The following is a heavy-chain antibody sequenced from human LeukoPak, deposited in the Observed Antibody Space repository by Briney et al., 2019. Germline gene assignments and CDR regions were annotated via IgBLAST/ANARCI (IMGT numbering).Heavy chain of an antibody. Sequence: SAKVSCKASGGTFSSYAISWVRQAPGQGLEWMGGIIPIFGTANYAQKFQGRVTITTDESTNTAYMELSGLRSEDTAVYYCARDLGSGTDYWGQGTLVTVSS. CDR2: IIPIFGTA. D-gene: IGHD6-19*01. CDR1: GGTFSSYA. J-gene: IGHJ4*02. V-gene: IGHV1-69*05. CDR3: ARDLGSGTDY.